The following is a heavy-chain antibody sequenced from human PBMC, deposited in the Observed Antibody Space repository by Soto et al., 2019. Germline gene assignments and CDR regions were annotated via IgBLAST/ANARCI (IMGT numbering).Heavy chain of an antibody. CDR3: ARDLFEEICGYSSSWYSAQCYYYGVDV. CDR2: TYYRSKWYN. V-gene: IGHV6-1*01. J-gene: IGHJ6*02. CDR1: GDSVSSNSAA. D-gene: IGHD6-13*01. Sequence: SQTLSLTCAISGDSVSSNSAAWNWIRQSPSRGLEWLGRTYYRSKWYNDYAVSVKSRITINPDTSKNQFSLQLNSVTPEDTAVYYCARDLFEEICGYSSSWYSAQCYYYGVDVWGQGTTVTVSS.